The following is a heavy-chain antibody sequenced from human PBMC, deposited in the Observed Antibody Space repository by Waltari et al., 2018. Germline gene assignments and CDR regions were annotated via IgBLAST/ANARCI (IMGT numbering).Heavy chain of an antibody. CDR2: IYISGST. J-gene: IGHJ6*02. CDR1: GGSLSRGNYS. CDR3: AREVRVYSGYEEDYYYGMDV. D-gene: IGHD5-12*01. Sequence: QVQLQESGPGLVKPSQTLSLTCPVSGGSLSRGNYSWNWIRQPAGKGLEWVGRIYISGSTNYNPSLKSRVMISLDTSKSLFSLKLNSVSAADTAVYFCAREVRVYSGYEEDYYYGMDVWGQGTTVTVSS. V-gene: IGHV4-61*02.